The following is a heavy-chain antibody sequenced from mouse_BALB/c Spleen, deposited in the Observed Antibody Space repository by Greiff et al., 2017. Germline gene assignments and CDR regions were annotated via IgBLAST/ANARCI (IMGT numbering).Heavy chain of an antibody. V-gene: IGHV7-3*02. J-gene: IGHJ1*01. CDR2: IRNKANGYTT. D-gene: IGHD1-1*01. CDR1: GFTFTDYY. CDR3: VRPLLRSYWYFDV. Sequence: EVKLVESGGGLVQPGGSLRLSCATSGFTFTDYYMSWVRQPPGKALEWLGFIRNKANGYTTEYSASVKGRFTISRDNSQSILYLQMNTLRAEDSATYYCVRPLLRSYWYFDVWGAGTTVTVSS.